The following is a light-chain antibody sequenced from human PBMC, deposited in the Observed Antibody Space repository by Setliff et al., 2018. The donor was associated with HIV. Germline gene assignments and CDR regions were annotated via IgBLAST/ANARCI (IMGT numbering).Light chain of an antibody. Sequence: QSALTQPASVSGSPGQSITISCTGSSSDVGGYNYVSWSQHHPGKAPKLLIYEVSNRPSGVSNRFSGSKSGNTASLTISGLQAEDEADYYRSSYTTGSTLVVFGTGTKVTVL. CDR3: SSYTTGSTLVV. CDR1: SSDVGGYNY. CDR2: EVS. V-gene: IGLV2-14*01. J-gene: IGLJ1*01.